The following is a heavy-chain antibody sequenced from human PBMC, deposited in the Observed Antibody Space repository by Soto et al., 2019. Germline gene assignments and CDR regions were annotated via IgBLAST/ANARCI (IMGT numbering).Heavy chain of an antibody. J-gene: IGHJ4*02. V-gene: IGHV4-34*01. CDR1: GGSFSGYY. D-gene: IGHD2-15*01. CDR2: INHRGST. Sequence: SETRSLTCAVYGGSFSGYYWSWIRQPPGKGREWIGEINHRGSTNYNPSLKSRGSISVDTSKNQFSLKLSSVTAADTAVYYCARAAPRYCSGGSCYSGRDYWDQGTLVTVS. CDR3: ARAAPRYCSGGSCYSGRDY.